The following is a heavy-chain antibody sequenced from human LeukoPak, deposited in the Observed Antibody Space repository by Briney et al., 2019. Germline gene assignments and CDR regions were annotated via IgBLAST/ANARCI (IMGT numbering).Heavy chain of an antibody. CDR1: GGSISSSSYY. CDR2: IYYSGST. J-gene: IGHJ4*02. D-gene: IGHD4-17*01. CDR3: ARDGFYDDYGDQWDY. Sequence: PSETLSLTCTVSGGSISSSSYYWGWIRQPPGKGLEWIGSIYYSGSTYYNPSLKSRVTISVDTSKNQFSLKLSSVTAADTAVYYCARDGFYDDYGDQWDYWGQGTLVAVSS. V-gene: IGHV4-39*07.